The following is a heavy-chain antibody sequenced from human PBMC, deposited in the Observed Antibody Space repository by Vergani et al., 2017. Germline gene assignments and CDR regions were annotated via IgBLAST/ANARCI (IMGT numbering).Heavy chain of an antibody. J-gene: IGHJ4*02. CDR3: ARDFGVGARFDY. Sequence: QVQLQESGPGLVKPSETLSITCTVSGCSISSYYWSWIRQPPGKGLEWIGYFYYSGSTNYNPSLKSRVTISVDTSKNQFSLKLSSVTAADTAVYYCARDFGVGARFDYWGQGTLVTVSS. V-gene: IGHV4-59*01. CDR1: GCSISSYY. D-gene: IGHD1-26*01. CDR2: FYYSGST.